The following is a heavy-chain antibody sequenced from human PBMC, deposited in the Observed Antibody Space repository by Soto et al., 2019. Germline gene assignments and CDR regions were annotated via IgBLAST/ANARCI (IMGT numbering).Heavy chain of an antibody. CDR1: GGSFSGYY. CDR2: INHSGST. D-gene: IGHD2-2*02. V-gene: IGHV4-34*01. Sequence: SDTLSLTCAVYGGSFSGYYWSWIRQPPGKGLEWIGEINHSGSTNYNPSLKSRVTISVDTSKNQFSLKLSSVTAADTAVYYCASLLGYCSSTSCYTFDYWGQGTLVTVSS. J-gene: IGHJ4*02. CDR3: ASLLGYCSSTSCYTFDY.